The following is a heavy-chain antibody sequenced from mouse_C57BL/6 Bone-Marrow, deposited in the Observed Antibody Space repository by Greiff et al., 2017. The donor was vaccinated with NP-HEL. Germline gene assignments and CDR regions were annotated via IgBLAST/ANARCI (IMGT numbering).Heavy chain of an antibody. CDR3: ARRWLRVNFDY. CDR1: EYEFPSYD. J-gene: IGHJ2*01. V-gene: IGHV5-2*01. Sequence: EVKLMESGGGLVQPGESLKLSCESTEYEFPSYDMSWVRQTPEKRLELVAAINSDGGSTYYPDTMERRFIISRDNTKKTLYLQMSSLRSEDTALYYCARRWLRVNFDYWGQGTTLTVSS. CDR2: INSDGGST. D-gene: IGHD2-2*01.